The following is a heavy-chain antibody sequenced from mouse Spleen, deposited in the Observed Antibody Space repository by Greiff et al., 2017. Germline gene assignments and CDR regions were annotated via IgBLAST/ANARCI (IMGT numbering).Heavy chain of an antibody. J-gene: IGHJ3*01. Sequence: QVQLQESGAELMKPGASVKLSCKATGYTFTGYWIEWVKQRPGHGLEWIGEILPGSASTNYNERFKGKATFTADTSSNTAYMQLSSLTTEDSAIYYCARLNWPFAYWGQGTLVTVSA. D-gene: IGHD4-1*01. CDR3: ARLNWPFAY. V-gene: IGHV1-9*01. CDR1: GYTFTGYW. CDR2: ILPGSAST.